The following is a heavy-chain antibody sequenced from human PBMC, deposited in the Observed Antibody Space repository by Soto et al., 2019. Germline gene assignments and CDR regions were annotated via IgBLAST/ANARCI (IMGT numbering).Heavy chain of an antibody. Sequence: EVQLLESGGGLVQPGGSLRLSCAASGFTFSSYAMSWVRQAPGKGLEWVSAISGSGGSTYYADSVKDRFTISRDNSKNTLYLQMNSLRAEDTAVYYCAKSNPGYSSSWFYGDYWGQGTLVTVSS. D-gene: IGHD6-13*01. V-gene: IGHV3-23*01. CDR1: GFTFSSYA. CDR2: ISGSGGST. J-gene: IGHJ4*02. CDR3: AKSNPGYSSSWFYGDY.